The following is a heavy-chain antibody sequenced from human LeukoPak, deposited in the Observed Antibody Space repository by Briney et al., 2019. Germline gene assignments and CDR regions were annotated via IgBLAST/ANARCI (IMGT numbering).Heavy chain of an antibody. D-gene: IGHD2-2*01. CDR3: ARDPSVSHQLLSGAFDI. V-gene: IGHV4-61*02. CDR1: GGSISSGSYY. J-gene: IGHJ3*02. Sequence: PSETLSLTCTVSGGSISSGSYYWSWIRQPAGKGLEWIGRIYTSGSTNYNPSLKSRVTISVDTSKNQFSLKLSSVTAADTAVYYCARDPSVSHQLLSGAFDIWGQGTMVTVSS. CDR2: IYTSGST.